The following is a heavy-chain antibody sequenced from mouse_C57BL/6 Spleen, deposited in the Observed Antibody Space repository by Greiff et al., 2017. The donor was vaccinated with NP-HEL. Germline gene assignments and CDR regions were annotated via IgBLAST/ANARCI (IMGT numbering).Heavy chain of an antibody. J-gene: IGHJ4*01. V-gene: IGHV5-12*01. CDR3: ARRGALNYYAMDY. CDR2: ISNGGGST. CDR1: GFTFSDYY. D-gene: IGHD1-3*01. Sequence: EVMLVESGGGLVQPGGSLKLSCAASGFTFSDYYMYWVRQTPEKRLEWVAYISNGGGSTYYPDTVKGRFTISRDNAKNTLYLQMSRLKSEDTAMYYCARRGALNYYAMDYWGQGTSVTVSS.